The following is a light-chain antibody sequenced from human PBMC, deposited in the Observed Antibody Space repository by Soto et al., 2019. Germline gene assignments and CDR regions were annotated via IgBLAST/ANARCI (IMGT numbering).Light chain of an antibody. Sequence: QSVLTQPPSVSGAPGQRVTISCTGSSSNIGAGYDVHWYQQLPGTAPKLLIYVNSNRPSGVPERFSGSKSGTSASLAITGLEAGDEADYYCQACDSSGGGWVFGGGTQLTVL. CDR2: VNS. CDR3: QACDSSGGGWV. V-gene: IGLV1-40*01. CDR1: SSNIGAGYD. J-gene: IGLJ3*02.